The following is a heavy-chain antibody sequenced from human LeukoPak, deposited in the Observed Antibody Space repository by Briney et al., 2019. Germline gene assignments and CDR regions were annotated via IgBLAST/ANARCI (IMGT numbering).Heavy chain of an antibody. CDR3: ARVGAAAGTFYYYYMDV. CDR2: IYYSGST. V-gene: IGHV4-59*01. Sequence: PSETLSLTCTVSGGSISSYYWSWIRQPPGKGLEWIGYIYYSGSTNYNPSLKSRVTISVDTSKNQFSLKLSSVTAADTAVYYCARVGAAAGTFYYYYMDVWGKGTTVTVSS. CDR1: GGSISSYY. J-gene: IGHJ6*03. D-gene: IGHD6-13*01.